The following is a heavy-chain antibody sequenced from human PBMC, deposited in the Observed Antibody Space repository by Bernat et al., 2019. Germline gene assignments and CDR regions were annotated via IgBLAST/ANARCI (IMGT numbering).Heavy chain of an antibody. CDR2: ISYDGSNK. J-gene: IGHJ4*02. V-gene: IGHV3-30-3*01. Sequence: QGQLVESGGGVVQPGRSLRLSCAASGFTFSSYAMHWVRQAPGKGLEWVAVISYDGSNKYYADSVKGRFTISRDNSKNTLYLQMNSLRAEDTAVYYCAREAGKFFDYWGQGTLVTVSS. CDR1: GFTFSSYA. CDR3: AREAGKFFDY. D-gene: IGHD6-19*01.